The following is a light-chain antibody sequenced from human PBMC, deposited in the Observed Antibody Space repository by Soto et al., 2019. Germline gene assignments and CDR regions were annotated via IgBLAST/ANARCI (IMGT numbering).Light chain of an antibody. J-gene: IGKJ4*01. CDR3: QQYGRSPLT. V-gene: IGKV3-20*01. CDR2: GAS. Sequence: EIVLTQSPGTLSLSPGERASLCCRASRSVSSSYLAWYQQKPGQAPRLLIYGASSRATGIPDRFSGSGSGTDFTLTISRLEPEDFAVYFCQQYGRSPLTFGGGTKVEIK. CDR1: RSVSSSY.